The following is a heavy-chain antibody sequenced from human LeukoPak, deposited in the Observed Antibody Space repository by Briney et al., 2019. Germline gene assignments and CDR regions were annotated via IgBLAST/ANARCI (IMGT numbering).Heavy chain of an antibody. Sequence: GASVKVSCKASGYTFTGYYMHWVRRAPGQGLEWMGRINPNSGGTNYAQKFQGRVTMTRDTSISTAYMELSRLRSDDTAVYYCARVDYGDFTDAFDIWGQGTMVTVSS. V-gene: IGHV1-2*06. CDR3: ARVDYGDFTDAFDI. CDR2: INPNSGGT. J-gene: IGHJ3*02. D-gene: IGHD4-17*01. CDR1: GYTFTGYY.